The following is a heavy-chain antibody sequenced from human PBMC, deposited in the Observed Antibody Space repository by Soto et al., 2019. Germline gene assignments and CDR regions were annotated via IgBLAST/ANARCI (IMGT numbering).Heavy chain of an antibody. CDR1: GYTFTSYG. V-gene: IGHV1-18*01. Sequence: ASVKVSCKASGYTFTSYGISWVRQAPGQGLEWMGWISAYNGNTNYAQKLQGRVTMTTDTSTSTAYMELRSLRSDDTAVYYCAGPSAAVGLYYYYGMDVWGQGTTVTVPS. J-gene: IGHJ6*02. D-gene: IGHD6-13*01. CDR3: AGPSAAVGLYYYYGMDV. CDR2: ISAYNGNT.